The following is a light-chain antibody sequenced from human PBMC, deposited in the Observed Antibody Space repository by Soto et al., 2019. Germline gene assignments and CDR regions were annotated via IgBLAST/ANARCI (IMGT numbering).Light chain of an antibody. CDR2: DNN. CDR3: GTWDNSLSAGV. CDR1: SSNIGKNF. V-gene: IGLV1-51*01. J-gene: IGLJ3*02. Sequence: QSALTQPPSVSAAPGQRVTISCSGGSSNIGKNFVAWYQQFPGTAPKLLIYDNNKRPSGIPDRFSGSKSGTSATLGITGLQTGDEADYYCGTWDNSLSAGVFGGGTKLTVL.